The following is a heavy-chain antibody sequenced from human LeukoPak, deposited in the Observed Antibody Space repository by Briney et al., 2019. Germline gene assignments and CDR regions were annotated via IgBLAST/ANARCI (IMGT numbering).Heavy chain of an antibody. V-gene: IGHV3-23*01. CDR1: GFTFSSYA. CDR2: ISGGGGST. D-gene: IGHD1-26*01. CDR3: AKGGKWDVTPFDY. Sequence: PEGSLRLSCAASGFTFSSYAMGWVRQAPEKGLEWVSTISGGGGSTYYADSVKGRFTISRDNSKNTLYLQVNSLRAEDTAVYYCAKGGKWDVTPFDYWGQGTLVTVSS. J-gene: IGHJ4*02.